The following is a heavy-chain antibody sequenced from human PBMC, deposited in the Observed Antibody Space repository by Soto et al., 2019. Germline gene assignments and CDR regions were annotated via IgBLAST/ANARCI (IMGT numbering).Heavy chain of an antibody. J-gene: IGHJ4*02. CDR1: GGXISSYY. D-gene: IGHD2-2*02. V-gene: IGHV4-59*08. Sequence: PSETLSLTCTVSGGXISSYYWSWIRQPPGKGLEWIGYIYYSGSTNYNPSLKSRVTISVDTSKNQFSLKLSSVTAADTAVYYCARRYCSSTRCHIDYWGQGTLVNVS. CDR3: ARRYCSSTRCHIDY. CDR2: IYYSGST.